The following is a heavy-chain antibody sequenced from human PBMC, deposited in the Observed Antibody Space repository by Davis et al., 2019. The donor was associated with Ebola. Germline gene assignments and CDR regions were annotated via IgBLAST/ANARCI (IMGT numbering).Heavy chain of an antibody. CDR3: ARDRPAAIRSVNWFDP. CDR2: INPNSGGT. J-gene: IGHJ5*02. D-gene: IGHD2-2*02. CDR1: GYTFTGYY. Sequence: ASVKVSCKASGYTFTGYYMHWVRQAPGQGLEWMGWINPNSGGTNYAQKFQGRVTKTRDTSISTAYMELSRLRSGDTAVYYCARDRPAAIRSVNWFDPWGQGTLVTVSS. V-gene: IGHV1-2*02.